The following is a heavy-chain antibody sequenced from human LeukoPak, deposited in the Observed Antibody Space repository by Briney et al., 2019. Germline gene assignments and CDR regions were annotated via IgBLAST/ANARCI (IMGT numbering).Heavy chain of an antibody. CDR3: VRVLEPTDYFDY. CDR2: ISWNSGSI. J-gene: IGHJ4*02. Sequence: GGSLRLSCAASGFTFDDYAMHWVRQAPGKGLEWVSGISWNSGSIGYADSVKGRFTISRDNAKNLLYLQVNSLRVEDTAVYYCVRVLEPTDYFDYWGQGTLVIVSS. CDR1: GFTFDDYA. V-gene: IGHV3-9*01. D-gene: IGHD1-14*01.